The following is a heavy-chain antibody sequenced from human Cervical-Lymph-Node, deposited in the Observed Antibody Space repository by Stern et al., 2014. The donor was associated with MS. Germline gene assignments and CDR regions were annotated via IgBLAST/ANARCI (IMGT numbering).Heavy chain of an antibody. Sequence: QVQLMQSGAEVKKPGASLTISCKTSGYNFIDHAIHWVRPAPGQRLEWMGWINGGPGTTKYSQKFQGRVSFTRDKASSAAYMDLSSLSPDDTAVYYCARQPDYSDFLDFWGQGTLVTVSS. CDR1: GYNFIDHA. CDR2: INGGPGTT. V-gene: IGHV1-3*01. D-gene: IGHD4-11*01. J-gene: IGHJ4*02. CDR3: ARQPDYSDFLDF.